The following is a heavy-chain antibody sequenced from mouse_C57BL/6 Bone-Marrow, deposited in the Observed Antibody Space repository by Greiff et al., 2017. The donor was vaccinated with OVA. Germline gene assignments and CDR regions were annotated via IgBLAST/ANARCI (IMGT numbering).Heavy chain of an antibody. Sequence: EVKLVESGGGLVKPGGSLKLSCAASGFTFSDYGMHWVRQAPEKGLEWVAYISSGSSTIYYADTVKGRFTISRDNAKNTLFLQMTSLRSEDTAMYYSALIYYDYDVTYWGQGTLVTVSA. CDR3: ALIYYDYDVTY. CDR2: ISSGSSTI. D-gene: IGHD2-4*01. V-gene: IGHV5-17*01. J-gene: IGHJ3*01. CDR1: GFTFSDYG.